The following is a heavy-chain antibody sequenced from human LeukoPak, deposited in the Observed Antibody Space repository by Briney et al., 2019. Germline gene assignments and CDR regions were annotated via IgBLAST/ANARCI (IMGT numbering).Heavy chain of an antibody. CDR3: ARAPSEIGGYYPEYFRH. D-gene: IGHD3-22*01. J-gene: IGHJ1*01. V-gene: IGHV3-74*01. Sequence: GGSLRLSCAASGFTFSTYWMHWVRQAPGKGLVWVSRIKSDGSRNYADSVKGRFTISRDNANNTLSLQMNSLRPEDTGVYYWARAPSEIGGYYPEYFRHWGQGTLVTVSS. CDR2: IKSDGSR. CDR1: GFTFSTYW.